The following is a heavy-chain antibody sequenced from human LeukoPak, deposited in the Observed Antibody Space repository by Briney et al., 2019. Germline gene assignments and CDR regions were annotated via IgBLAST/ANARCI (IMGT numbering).Heavy chain of an antibody. CDR1: GFTFSSYG. J-gene: IGHJ4*02. D-gene: IGHD1-26*01. Sequence: QTGGSLRLSCAASGFTFSSYGMHWVHQAPGKGLEWVAVIWYDGSNKYYADSVKGRFTISRDNSKNTLYLQMNSLRAEDTAVYYCAKEWRQWELLRGYFDYWGQGTLVTVSS. V-gene: IGHV3-30*02. CDR3: AKEWRQWELLRGYFDY. CDR2: IWYDGSNK.